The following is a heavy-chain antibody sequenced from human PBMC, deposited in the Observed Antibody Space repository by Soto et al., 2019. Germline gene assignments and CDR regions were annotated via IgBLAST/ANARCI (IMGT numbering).Heavy chain of an antibody. CDR1: GGTFSSYA. D-gene: IGHD3-22*01. V-gene: IGHV1-69*01. J-gene: IGHJ2*01. CDR3: ARDEGSYDSSGYPTDCYFDL. CDR2: IIPIFGTA. Sequence: QVQLVQSGAEVKKPGSSVKVSCKASGGTFSSYAISWVRQAPGQGLEWMGGIIPIFGTANYAQKFQGRVTITADESTSSAYMELSSLRSEDTAVYYCARDEGSYDSSGYPTDCYFDLRGRGTLVTVSS.